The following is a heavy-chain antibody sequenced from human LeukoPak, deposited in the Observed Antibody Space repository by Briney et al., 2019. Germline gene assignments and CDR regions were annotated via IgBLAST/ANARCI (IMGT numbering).Heavy chain of an antibody. CDR2: IYYSGST. CDR3: ARGGKVIRWLVPRGLYYYYGMDV. D-gene: IGHD6-19*01. Sequence: SETLSLTCSVSGYSISSYYWSWIRQPPGKGLEWIGYIYYSGSTNYNPSLKSRVTISVDTSKNQFSLKLSSVTAADTAVYYCARGGKVIRWLVPRGLYYYYGMDVWGQGTTVTVSS. J-gene: IGHJ6*02. CDR1: GYSISSYY. V-gene: IGHV4-59*08.